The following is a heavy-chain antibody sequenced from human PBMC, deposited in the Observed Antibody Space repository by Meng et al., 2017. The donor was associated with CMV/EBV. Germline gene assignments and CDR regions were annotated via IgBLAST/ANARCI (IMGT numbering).Heavy chain of an antibody. CDR3: ARAYCSSTSCYKRYDY. CDR1: GFSLSTSGVG. Sequence: GFSLSTSGVGVGWIRQPPGKALEWLALIYWNDDKRYSPSLKSRLTITKDTSKNQVVLTMTNMDPVDTATYYCARAYCSSTSCYKRYDYWGQGTLVTVSS. D-gene: IGHD2-2*02. CDR2: IYWNDDK. V-gene: IGHV2-5*01. J-gene: IGHJ4*02.